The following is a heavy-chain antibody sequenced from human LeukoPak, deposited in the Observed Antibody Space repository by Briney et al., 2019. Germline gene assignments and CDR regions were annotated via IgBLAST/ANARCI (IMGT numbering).Heavy chain of an antibody. CDR1: GFTFSNFW. Sequence: PGGSLRLSCTASGFTFSNFWMAWVRQAPGKGLECVANIKPDGSEKYYVDSVKGRFTISRDNAKNSLYLQTNSLRAKDTAVYYCARGLVRAPLRYWGQGTLVTVSS. CDR3: ARGLVRAPLRY. D-gene: IGHD1-26*01. CDR2: IKPDGSEK. J-gene: IGHJ4*02. V-gene: IGHV3-7*01.